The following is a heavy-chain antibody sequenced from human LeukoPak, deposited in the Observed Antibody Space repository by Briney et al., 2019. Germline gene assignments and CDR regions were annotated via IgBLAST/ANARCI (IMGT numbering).Heavy chain of an antibody. J-gene: IGHJ4*02. D-gene: IGHD1-26*01. CDR3: ARGNIRATYYFDY. CDR2: INHSGST. V-gene: IGHV4-34*01. Sequence: SETLSLTCAVYGGSFSGYYWSWIRQPPGKGLEWIGEINHSGSTNYNPSLKSRVTISVDTSENQFSLKLSSVTAADTAVYYCARGNIRATYYFDYWGQGTLVTVSS. CDR1: GGSFSGYY.